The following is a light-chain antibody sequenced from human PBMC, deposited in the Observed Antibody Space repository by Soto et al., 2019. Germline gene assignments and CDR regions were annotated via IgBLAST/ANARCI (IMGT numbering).Light chain of an antibody. J-gene: IGLJ3*02. V-gene: IGLV2-23*02. CDR2: EVS. CDR1: SSDIGGYIF. Sequence: QSALTQPASVSGSPGQSITISCTGSSSDIGGYIFVSWYQQHPGKAPKLIISEVSKWPSGVSNRFSGSKYGNTASLTISGLQTEDEADYYCCSYAGHFTWVFGGGTQLTVL. CDR3: CSYAGHFTWV.